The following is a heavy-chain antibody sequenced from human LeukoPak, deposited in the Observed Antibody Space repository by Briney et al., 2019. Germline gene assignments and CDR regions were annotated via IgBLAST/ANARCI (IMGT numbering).Heavy chain of an antibody. V-gene: IGHV3-23*01. CDR3: AKRGLPDY. Sequence: PGGSLRLSCAASGFTFSSYGMSWVRQAPGRGLEWVSAISGSGGSTYYADSVKGRFTISRDNFKNTLYLHMNSLRGEDTAVYYCAKRGLPDYWGQGTLVTVSS. J-gene: IGHJ4*02. CDR1: GFTFSSYG. CDR2: ISGSGGST.